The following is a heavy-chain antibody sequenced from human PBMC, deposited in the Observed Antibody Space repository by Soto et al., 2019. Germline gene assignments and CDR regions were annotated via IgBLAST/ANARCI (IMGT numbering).Heavy chain of an antibody. J-gene: IGHJ4*02. CDR3: ASGEPHGGSYYGSLDY. Sequence: QVQLVQSGAEVKKPGSSVKVSCKASGGTFSSYAISWVRQAPGQGLERMGGIIPIFGTANFAQKFQGRVTITAAKSTSTAYMELSSMRSEDTAVYYCASGEPHGGSYYGSLDYWGQGTLVTVSS. D-gene: IGHD1-26*01. CDR1: GGTFSSYA. CDR2: IIPIFGTA. V-gene: IGHV1-69*06.